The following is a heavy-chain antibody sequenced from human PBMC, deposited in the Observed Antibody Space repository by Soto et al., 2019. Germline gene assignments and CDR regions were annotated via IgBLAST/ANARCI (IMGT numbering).Heavy chain of an antibody. D-gene: IGHD6-19*01. V-gene: IGHV3-23*01. Sequence: EVQLLESGGGLVQPGGSLRLSCAASGFTFSSYAMSWVRQAPGKGLEWVSAISGSGGSTYYADSVKGRFTISRDNSKNTLYLPMNSLRAEDTAVYYCRGGVSSGWYYFDYWGQGTLVTVSS. CDR2: ISGSGGST. J-gene: IGHJ4*02. CDR1: GFTFSSYA. CDR3: RGGVSSGWYYFDY.